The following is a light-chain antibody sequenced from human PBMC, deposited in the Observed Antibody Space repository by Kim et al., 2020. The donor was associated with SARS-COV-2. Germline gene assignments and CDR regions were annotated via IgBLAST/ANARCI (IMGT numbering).Light chain of an antibody. CDR3: TSYITSDHFYV. J-gene: IGLJ1*01. CDR1: DYLINDNH. V-gene: IGLV2-8*01. CDR2: DVN. Sequence: QSVTIPCTGSDYLINDNHVSWYQQHPDKAPKLIIYDVNERPSGIPDRFSGSKSGNTASLTITGLQADDDADYYCTSYITSDHFYVFGSGTKVTVL.